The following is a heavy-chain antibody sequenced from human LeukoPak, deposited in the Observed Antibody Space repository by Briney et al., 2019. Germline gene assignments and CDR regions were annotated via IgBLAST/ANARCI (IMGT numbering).Heavy chain of an antibody. CDR1: GFTFSDYY. CDR2: ISSSGRTI. CDR3: AHHQHNMYPLFDY. V-gene: IGHV3-11*01. Sequence: PGGALRLSCAASGFTFSDYYMSWVRQARGKGVEWVSYISSSGRTIYYADSVKRRFTISRDNAKNSLYLQMNSLRAEDTAVYYCAHHQHNMYPLFDYWGQGTLVTVSS. D-gene: IGHD2-2*01. J-gene: IGHJ4*02.